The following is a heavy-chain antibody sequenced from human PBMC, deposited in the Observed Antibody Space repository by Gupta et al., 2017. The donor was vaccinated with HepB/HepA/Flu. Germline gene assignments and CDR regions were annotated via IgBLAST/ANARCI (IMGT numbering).Heavy chain of an antibody. J-gene: IGHJ4*02. Sequence: EVQLVESGGGLVKPGGSLRLSCAASGFTSSSYEMTWVRQAPGKGLEWVSYIISSGSTIYYADSVKGRCPISRDNAKNSQYLQMNSLRAEDTAVYYCARGGYMVARGIDYWGQGTLVTVSS. CDR2: IISSGSTI. V-gene: IGHV3-48*03. D-gene: IGHD5-12*01. CDR3: ARGGYMVARGIDY. CDR1: GFTSSSYE.